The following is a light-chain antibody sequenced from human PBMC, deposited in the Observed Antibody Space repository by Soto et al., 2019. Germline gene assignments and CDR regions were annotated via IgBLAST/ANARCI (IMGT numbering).Light chain of an antibody. CDR3: QQRTNWPLT. Sequence: EIVLTQSPATLSLSPGERATLSCRASRSVTTFLAWYQQKPGQAPRLLLYDASKRATGVPTRFSGSGSGTDFTLTISSLEPEDFAVYSCQQRTNWPLTFGGGTKVERK. J-gene: IGKJ4*01. CDR1: RSVTTF. V-gene: IGKV3-11*01. CDR2: DAS.